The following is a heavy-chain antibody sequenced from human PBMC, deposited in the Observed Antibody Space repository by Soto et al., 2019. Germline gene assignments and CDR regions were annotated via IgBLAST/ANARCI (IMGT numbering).Heavy chain of an antibody. J-gene: IGHJ6*02. D-gene: IGHD4-4*01. CDR2: INHSGST. V-gene: IGHV4-34*01. Sequence: SETLSLTCAVYGGSFSGYYWSWIRQPPGKGLEWIGEINHSGSTNYNPSLKSRVTISVDTSKNQFSLKLSSVTAADTAVYYCARDTTVTGYYYYYGMDVWGQGTTVTVSS. CDR3: ARDTTVTGYYYYYGMDV. CDR1: GGSFSGYY.